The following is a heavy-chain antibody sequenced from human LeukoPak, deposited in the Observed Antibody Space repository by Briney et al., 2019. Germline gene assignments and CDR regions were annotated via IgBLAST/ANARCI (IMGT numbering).Heavy chain of an antibody. CDR2: INHSGST. V-gene: IGHV4-34*01. CDR3: ARGAHYYDKRWFDP. CDR1: GGSISGYY. J-gene: IGHJ5*02. D-gene: IGHD3-22*01. Sequence: SETLSLTCTVSGGSISGYYWSWIRQPPGKGLEWIGEINHSGSTNYNPSLKSRVTISVDTSKNQFSLKLSSVTAADTAVYYCARGAHYYDKRWFDPWGQGTLVTVSS.